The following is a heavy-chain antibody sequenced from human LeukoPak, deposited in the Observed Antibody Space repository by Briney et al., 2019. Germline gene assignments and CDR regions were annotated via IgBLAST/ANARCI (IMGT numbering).Heavy chain of an antibody. D-gene: IGHD1-26*01. Sequence: PGGSLRLSCAASGFTFSSYAMSWVRQAPGKGLEWVSAISGSGGSTYYADSVKGRFTISRDNSKNTLYLQMNSLRAEDTAVYYCATKPQSGSYPTTFDCWGQGTLVTVSS. CDR3: ATKPQSGSYPTTFDC. CDR1: GFTFSSYA. CDR2: ISGSGGST. V-gene: IGHV3-23*01. J-gene: IGHJ4*02.